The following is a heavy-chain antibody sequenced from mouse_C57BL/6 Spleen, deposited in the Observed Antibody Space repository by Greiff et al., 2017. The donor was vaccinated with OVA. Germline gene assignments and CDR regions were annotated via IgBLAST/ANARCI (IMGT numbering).Heavy chain of an antibody. CDR3: ARGDYYGWFAY. J-gene: IGHJ3*01. D-gene: IGHD1-1*01. CDR2: IYPGDGDT. V-gene: IGHV1-82*01. Sequence: QVQLKQSGPELVKPGASVKLSCKASVYAFSSSWMNWVKQRPGMGLEWIGRIYPGDGDTNYNGKFKGKATLTADKSSSTAYMQLSSLTSEDSAVYFCARGDYYGWFAYWGQGTLVTVSA. CDR1: VYAFSSSW.